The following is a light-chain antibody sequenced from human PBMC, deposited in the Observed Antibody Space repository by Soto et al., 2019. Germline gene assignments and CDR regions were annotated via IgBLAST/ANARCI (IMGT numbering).Light chain of an antibody. CDR1: QSISTW. CDR3: QQYETYYT. V-gene: IGKV1-5*03. CDR2: KAS. J-gene: IGKJ2*01. Sequence: DIQMTQSPSTLSASVGDRVTITCRASQSISTWLAWYQQKPGKAPNLLIYKASNLESGVPSRFSGSGSGTEFTLTISGLQRHDFATYYCQQYETYYTFGQGTKLELK.